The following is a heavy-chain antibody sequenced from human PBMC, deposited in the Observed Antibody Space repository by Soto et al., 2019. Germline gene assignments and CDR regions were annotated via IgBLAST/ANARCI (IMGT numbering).Heavy chain of an antibody. V-gene: IGHV4-59*01. J-gene: IGHJ4*02. CDR3: ARLYYDSSGYHIAVFDY. CDR1: GGSISSYY. Sequence: SETLSLTCTVSGGSISSYYWSWIRQPPGKGLEWIGYIYYSGSTNYNPSLKSRVTISVDTSKNQFSLKLSSVTAADTAVYYCARLYYDSSGYHIAVFDYWGQGTLVTVSS. CDR2: IYYSGST. D-gene: IGHD3-22*01.